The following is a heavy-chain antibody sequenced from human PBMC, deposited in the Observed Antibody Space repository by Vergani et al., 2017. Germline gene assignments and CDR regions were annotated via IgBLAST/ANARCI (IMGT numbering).Heavy chain of an antibody. CDR2: IKSDRSIT. CDR1: VFSFNSYW. V-gene: IGHV3-74*03. Sequence: DVHLAESGGGFFQPGGSLRLSCSASVFSFNSYWMHWVRHVPGKGLLWVSRIKSDRSITAYADSVKGRFTISRDNAQNTLYLQMNSLRVEDTGVYYCARARCIETCYMSNWLDSWGQGTLVTVSS. J-gene: IGHJ5*01. CDR3: ARARCIETCYMSNWLDS. D-gene: IGHD3-9*01.